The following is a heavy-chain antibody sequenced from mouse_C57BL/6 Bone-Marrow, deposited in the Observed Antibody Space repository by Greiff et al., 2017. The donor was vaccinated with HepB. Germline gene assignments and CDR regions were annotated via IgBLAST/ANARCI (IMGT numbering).Heavy chain of an antibody. D-gene: IGHD1-1*01. CDR1: GYTFTSYW. J-gene: IGHJ3*01. V-gene: IGHV1-72*01. CDR3: ASSIDYGSSWFAY. Sequence: QVQLKQPGAELVKPGASVKLSCKASGYTFTSYWMHWVKQRPGRGLEWIGRIDPNSGGTKYNEKFKSKATLTVDKPSSTAYMQLSSLTSEDSAVYDCASSIDYGSSWFAYWGQGTLVTVSA. CDR2: IDPNSGGT.